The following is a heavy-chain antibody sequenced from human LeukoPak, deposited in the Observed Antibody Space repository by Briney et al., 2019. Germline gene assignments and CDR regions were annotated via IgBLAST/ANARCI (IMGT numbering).Heavy chain of an antibody. D-gene: IGHD3-16*02. CDR1: GFTFSSYA. CDR3: ARGRGGRWYFDY. J-gene: IGHJ4*02. CDR2: ISGSGGNT. V-gene: IGHV3-23*01. Sequence: GGSLRLSCAASGFTFSSYAMSWVRQAPGKGLEWVSAISGSGGNTYYADSVKGRFTISRDNSKNTLYPQMNSLRAEDTAVYYCARGRGGRWYFDYWGQGTLVTVSS.